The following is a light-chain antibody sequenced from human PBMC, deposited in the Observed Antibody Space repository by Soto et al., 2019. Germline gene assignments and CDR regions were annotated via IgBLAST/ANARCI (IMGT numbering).Light chain of an antibody. Sequence: VVTTQSPLSLAVTLGQPASISCRSSQSLVYSDGNTYLNWLQQRPGQSPRRLVYKVSNRDSGVRDRFSGRWAGTDFTLKILRVEAEIFGFYYCMQRRLCSTVRQGNNQEL. CDR1: QSLVYSDGNTY. CDR3: MQRRLCST. CDR2: KVS. J-gene: IGKJ2*01. V-gene: IGKV2-30*01.